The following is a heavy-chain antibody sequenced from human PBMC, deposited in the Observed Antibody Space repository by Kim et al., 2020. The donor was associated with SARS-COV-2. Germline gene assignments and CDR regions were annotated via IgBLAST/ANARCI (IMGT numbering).Heavy chain of an antibody. CDR1: GGTFSSYA. CDR3: AREAVAGTNYYYGMDV. J-gene: IGHJ6*02. CDR2: IIPIFGTA. V-gene: IGHV1-69*13. Sequence: SVKVSCKASGGTFSSYAISWVRQAPGQGLEWMGGIIPIFGTANYAQKFQGRVTITADESTSTAYMELSSLRSEDTAVYYCAREAVAGTNYYYGMDVWGQGTTVTVSS. D-gene: IGHD6-19*01.